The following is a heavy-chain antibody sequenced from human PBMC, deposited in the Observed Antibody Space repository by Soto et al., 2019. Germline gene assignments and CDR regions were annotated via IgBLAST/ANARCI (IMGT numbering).Heavy chain of an antibody. D-gene: IGHD3-10*01. CDR2: ISGSGGST. V-gene: IGHV3-23*01. J-gene: IGHJ4*02. CDR1: GFTFSSYA. Sequence: GGSLRLSCAASGFTFSSYAMSWVRQAPGKGLEWVSAISGSGGSTYYADSVKGRFTISRDNSKNTLYLQMNSLRAEETAVYYCAKDSDYYGSGSYYNVPARGFPTFDYWGQGTLVTVSS. CDR3: AKDSDYYGSGSYYNVPARGFPTFDY.